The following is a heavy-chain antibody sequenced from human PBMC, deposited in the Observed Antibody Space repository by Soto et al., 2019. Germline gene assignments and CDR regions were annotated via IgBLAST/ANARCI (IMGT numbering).Heavy chain of an antibody. D-gene: IGHD3-22*01. CDR3: ARGTNYYDSSVYYGY. CDR1: GFTFSSYS. Sequence: EVQLVESGGGLVKPGGSLRLSCAAPGFTFSSYSMNWVRQAPGKGLQWVSSISSSSTYIYYADSVKGRFTISRDNAKNSLYLQMNSLRAEDTAVYYCARGTNYYDSSVYYGYWGQGTLVTVSS. V-gene: IGHV3-21*01. J-gene: IGHJ4*02. CDR2: ISSSSTYI.